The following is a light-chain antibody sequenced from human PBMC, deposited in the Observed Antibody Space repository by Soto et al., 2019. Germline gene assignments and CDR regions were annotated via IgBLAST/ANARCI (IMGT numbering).Light chain of an antibody. J-gene: IGKJ5*01. CDR2: GAS. CDR3: QQYGSSPYT. V-gene: IGKV3-20*01. Sequence: EIVMTQSPATLSVSPGEIATLYFSASQSVSSRFLAWYQQKPGQAPRLLMYGASNRATGIPDRFSGTGSGTDFTPTISRLEPEDFAVYYCQQYGSSPYTFGLGTRLEIK. CDR1: QSVSSRF.